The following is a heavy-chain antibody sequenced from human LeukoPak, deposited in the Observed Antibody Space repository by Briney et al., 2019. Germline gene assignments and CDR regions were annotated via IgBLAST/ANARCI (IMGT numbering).Heavy chain of an antibody. Sequence: ASVKVSCKASGYTFTGYYMHWVRQAPGQGLEWMGWINPKSGDTNYAQKFQGRVTMTRDTSISTAYMELSRLRSDDTAVYYCARWGSGGYYSPLFDYWGQGTLVTVSS. CDR3: ARWGSGGYYSPLFDY. D-gene: IGHD1-26*01. CDR2: INPKSGDT. J-gene: IGHJ4*02. CDR1: GYTFTGYY. V-gene: IGHV1-2*02.